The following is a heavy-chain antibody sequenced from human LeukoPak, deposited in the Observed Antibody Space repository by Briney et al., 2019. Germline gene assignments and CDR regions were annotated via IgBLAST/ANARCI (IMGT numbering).Heavy chain of an antibody. V-gene: IGHV4-31*01. Sequence: PSETLSLTCSVSGGSVGSGDYYWTWLRQHPGKGLEWIGYIFHSGSTYYNPSLKSQLTISLDTSKNLFSLRLNSVTAADTAVYYCARETVATTRYFDYWGQGTRITVSS. J-gene: IGHJ4*02. CDR3: ARETVATTRYFDY. CDR1: GGSVGSGDYY. D-gene: IGHD5-12*01. CDR2: IFHSGST.